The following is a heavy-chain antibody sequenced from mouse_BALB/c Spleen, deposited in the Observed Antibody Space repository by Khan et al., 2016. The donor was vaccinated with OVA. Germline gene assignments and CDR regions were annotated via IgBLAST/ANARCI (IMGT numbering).Heavy chain of an antibody. CDR3: ARMNYFGYTFAY. Sequence: VQLQESGAELARPGASVKLSCKASGYTFTDYYINWVKQRTGQGLEWIGEISPGSGDTYYNEKFKGKATLTADKSSSTAYMQLSSLTSEASAVFFWARMNYFGYTFAYWGQGTLVTVSA. CDR2: ISPGSGDT. J-gene: IGHJ3*01. V-gene: IGHV1-77*01. CDR1: GYTFTDYY. D-gene: IGHD1-2*01.